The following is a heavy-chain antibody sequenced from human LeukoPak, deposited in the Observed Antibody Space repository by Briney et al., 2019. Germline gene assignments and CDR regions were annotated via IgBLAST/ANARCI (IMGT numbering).Heavy chain of an antibody. CDR3: AKDRSAYYYGSGSYRSPTHFDY. J-gene: IGHJ4*02. CDR2: ISWNSGSI. Sequence: SLRLSCAASGFTFDDYAMHWVRQAPGKGLEWVSGISWNSGSIGYADSVKGRFTISRDNAKNSLYLQMNSLRAEDTALYYCAKDRSAYYYGSGSYRSPTHFDYWGQGTLVTVSS. D-gene: IGHD3-10*01. V-gene: IGHV3-9*01. CDR1: GFTFDDYA.